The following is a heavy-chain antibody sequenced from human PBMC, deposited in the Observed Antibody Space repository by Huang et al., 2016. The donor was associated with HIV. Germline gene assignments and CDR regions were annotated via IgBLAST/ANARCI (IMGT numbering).Heavy chain of an antibody. CDR1: GYTFNGYW. Sequence: EVQLVQSGAVVKKPGESLKISCKGSGYTFNGYWIGWVRQMPGKGREWMGIIYPGDSDTTSSPSFQGQVTISADKSISTAYLQWSGLKASDTAMYYCARQGVGDFVVEPTGLGAFDIWGQGTMVTVSS. V-gene: IGHV5-51*01. CDR3: ARQGVGDFVVEPTGLGAFDI. CDR2: IYPGDSDT. D-gene: IGHD2-2*01. J-gene: IGHJ3*02.